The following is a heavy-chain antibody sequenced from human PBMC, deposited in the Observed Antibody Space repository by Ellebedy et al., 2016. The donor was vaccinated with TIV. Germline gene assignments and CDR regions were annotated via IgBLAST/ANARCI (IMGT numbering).Heavy chain of an antibody. CDR3: ARGYYGSGNYWGLGYYYGMDV. CDR2: ISPDNGDT. V-gene: IGHV1-18*04. J-gene: IGHJ6*02. CDR1: GYTFSTYT. D-gene: IGHD3-10*01. Sequence: ASVKVSCKASGYTFSTYTITWVRQAPGQGLEWMGGISPDNGDTNYGQRVQGRVIMTTDTSTSTAYMELRSLRSDDTAIYYCARGYYGSGNYWGLGYYYGMDVWGQGTTVIVS.